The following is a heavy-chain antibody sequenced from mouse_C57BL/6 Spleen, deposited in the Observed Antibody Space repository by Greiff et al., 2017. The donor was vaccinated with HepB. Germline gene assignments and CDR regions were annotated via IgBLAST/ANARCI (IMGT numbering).Heavy chain of an antibody. CDR2: IDPSDSYT. CDR1: GYTFTSYW. J-gene: IGHJ3*01. Sequence: QVQLQQPGAELVRPGTSVKLSCKASGYTFTSYWMHWVKQRPGQGLEWIGVIDPSDSYTNYNQKFKGKATLTVDTASSTAYMQRSSLPSEYSAVYDCARNYGSSPAWFAYWGQGTLVTVSA. V-gene: IGHV1-59*01. D-gene: IGHD1-1*01. CDR3: ARNYGSSPAWFAY.